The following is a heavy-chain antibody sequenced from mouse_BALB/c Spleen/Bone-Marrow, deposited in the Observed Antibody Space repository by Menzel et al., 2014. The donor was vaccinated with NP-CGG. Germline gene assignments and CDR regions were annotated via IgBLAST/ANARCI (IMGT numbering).Heavy chain of an antibody. CDR2: IYPYNGGA. D-gene: IGHD2-1*01. CDR1: GYTFTDYN. V-gene: IGHV1S29*02. J-gene: IGHJ3*01. CDR3: ARSYGNYDAWFAH. Sequence: EVQLQQSGPELVKPGASVKISCKASGYTFTDYNMHWVKQSHGKSLEWIGYIYPYNGGAGYNQKFKSKATLTVDNSSSTAYMEHRSLTSDDSAVYYCARSYGNYDAWFAHWGQGTLVTVSA.